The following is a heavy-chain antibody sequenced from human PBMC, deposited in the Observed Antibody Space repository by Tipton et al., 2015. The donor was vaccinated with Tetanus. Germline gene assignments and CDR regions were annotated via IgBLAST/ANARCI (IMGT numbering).Heavy chain of an antibody. V-gene: IGHV3-21*01. D-gene: IGHD3-10*01. CDR3: ARPEASGRARGFDI. CDR2: LGTTSGYI. Sequence: SLRLSCAASGFTFTDYSLIWVRQAPGKGLEWVSSLGTTSGYIFYADSVKGRFTISRDDAKNSLFLQMNSLRAEDTAVYYCARPEASGRARGFDIWGQGTKVTVSP. J-gene: IGHJ3*02. CDR1: GFTFTDYS.